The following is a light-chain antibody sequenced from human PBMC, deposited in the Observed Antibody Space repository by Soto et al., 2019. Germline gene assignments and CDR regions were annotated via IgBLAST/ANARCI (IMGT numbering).Light chain of an antibody. CDR3: QQYVRSQT. Sequence: ETVLPQYPGTLSLSPGERAILSCRASQSVDSRYLAWYQQKPGQAPRLLIYAVSSRATGIPDRFSGSGSGTDFTLTISRLEPEDFAVYYCQQYVRSQTFGQGTKVEMK. CDR1: QSVDSRY. V-gene: IGKV3-20*01. J-gene: IGKJ1*01. CDR2: AVS.